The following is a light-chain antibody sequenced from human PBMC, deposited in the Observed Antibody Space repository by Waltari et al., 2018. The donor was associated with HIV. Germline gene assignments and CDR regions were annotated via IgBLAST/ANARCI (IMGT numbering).Light chain of an antibody. V-gene: IGLV2-14*03. CDR1: SWDIGTYNY. Sequence: QSALTQPASVSGSPGQSITISCTGTSWDIGTYNYVSWYQQHPGKAPKLIIFDVNNRPSGISDRFSGSKSATMASLTISGLHAADEADYYCRSYSRTNTWVFGGGTRLTVL. J-gene: IGLJ3*02. CDR2: DVN. CDR3: RSYSRTNTWV.